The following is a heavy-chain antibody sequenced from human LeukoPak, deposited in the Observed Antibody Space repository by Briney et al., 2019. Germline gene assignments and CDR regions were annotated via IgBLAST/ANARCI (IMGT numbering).Heavy chain of an antibody. CDR1: GGSISSYY. V-gene: IGHV4-59*01. CDR3: ARDYRLRWNYDSNWFDP. D-gene: IGHD1-7*01. CDR2: IYYSGST. J-gene: IGHJ5*02. Sequence: SETLSLTCTVSGGSISSYYWSWIRQPPGKGLEWIGYIYYSGSTNYNPSLKSRVTISVDTSKKQFSLKLSSVTAADTAVYYCARDYRLRWNYDSNWFDPWGQGTLVTVSS.